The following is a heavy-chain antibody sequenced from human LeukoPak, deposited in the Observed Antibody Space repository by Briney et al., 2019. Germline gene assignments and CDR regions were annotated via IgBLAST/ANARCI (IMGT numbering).Heavy chain of an antibody. Sequence: GGSLRLSCAASGFTFSNYAMCWVRQAPGQGLEWVSYISSGSRTIYYADSVKGRFTISRDNAKNSLYLQMNSLRAEDTAVYFCATGGSLGGDCCLGYFQHWGQGTLVTVSS. CDR2: ISSGSRTI. CDR3: ATGGSLGGDCCLGYFQH. V-gene: IGHV3-48*01. CDR1: GFTFSNYA. D-gene: IGHD2-21*02. J-gene: IGHJ1*01.